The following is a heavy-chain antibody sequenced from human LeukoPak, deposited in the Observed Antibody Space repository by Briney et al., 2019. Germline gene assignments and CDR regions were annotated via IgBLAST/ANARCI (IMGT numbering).Heavy chain of an antibody. CDR2: ISAYNGNT. Sequence: ASVKVSCKASGYTFTNYGFTWVRQAPGQGLEWMGWISAYNGNTNYAQKFQGRVNMTTDTSTSTAYMELRSLRSDDTAVYYCARDLAGDYGDYWGQGTLVTVSS. CDR3: ARDLAGDYGDY. D-gene: IGHD3-10*01. CDR1: GYTFTNYG. V-gene: IGHV1-18*01. J-gene: IGHJ4*02.